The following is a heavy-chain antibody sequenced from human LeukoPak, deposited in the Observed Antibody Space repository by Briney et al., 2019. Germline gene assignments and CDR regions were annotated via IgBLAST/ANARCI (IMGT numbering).Heavy chain of an antibody. J-gene: IGHJ4*02. D-gene: IGHD1-7*01. CDR2: IRSKAYGGTT. Sequence: PGGSLRLSCAASGFTFSSYAMHWVRQAPGKGLEWVGFIRSKAYGGTTEYAASVKGRFTISRDDSKSIAYLQMNSLKTEDTAVYYCTRDLSDNWNYFYDYWGQGTLVTVSS. CDR3: TRDLSDNWNYFYDY. V-gene: IGHV3-49*04. CDR1: GFTFSSYA.